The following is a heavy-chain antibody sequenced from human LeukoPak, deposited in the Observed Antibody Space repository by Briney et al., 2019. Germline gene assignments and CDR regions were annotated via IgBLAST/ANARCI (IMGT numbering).Heavy chain of an antibody. V-gene: IGHV3-23*01. CDR1: GYSISSSNYY. D-gene: IGHD3-22*01. J-gene: IGHJ4*02. CDR3: AKDQVNYYDSSGYYYFDY. CDR2: ISGSGGST. Sequence: ETLSLTCTVSGYSISSSNYYWGWIRQPPGKGLEWVSAISGSGGSTYYADSVKGRFTISRDNSKNTLYLQMNSLRAEDTAVYYCAKDQVNYYDSSGYYYFDYWGQGTLVTVSS.